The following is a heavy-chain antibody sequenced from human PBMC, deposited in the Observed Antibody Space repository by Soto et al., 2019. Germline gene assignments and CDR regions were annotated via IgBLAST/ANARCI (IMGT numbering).Heavy chain of an antibody. V-gene: IGHV3-9*01. CDR2: ITWNSVSV. D-gene: IGHD3-9*01. CDR1: GFTYDDYA. CDR3: ARERVRYFDV. J-gene: IGHJ4*02. Sequence: VQLVESGGGLVRPGGSLRLSCAASGFTYDDYAMHWVRQAPGKGLEWISAITWNSVSVDYADSVKGRFTISRDNAKNSLYMQLNSVRPEDTAVYYCARERVRYFDVWGQGTLVTVSS.